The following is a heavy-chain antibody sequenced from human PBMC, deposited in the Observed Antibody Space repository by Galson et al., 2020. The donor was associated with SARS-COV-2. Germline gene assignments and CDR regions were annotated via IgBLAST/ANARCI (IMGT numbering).Heavy chain of an antibody. Sequence: GGSLRLSCAASGFTFSGYTMNWVRQAPGKGLEWVSSISSNSSFIYYADSVKGRFTISRDNAKNSLYLQMNSLRAEDTAVYYCASEASYFPKLRSLEWLFPYYYGMDVWGQGTTVTVSS. CDR1: GFTFSGYT. CDR3: ASEASYFPKLRSLEWLFPYYYGMDV. V-gene: IGHV3-21*01. CDR2: ISSNSSFI. D-gene: IGHD3-3*01. J-gene: IGHJ6*02.